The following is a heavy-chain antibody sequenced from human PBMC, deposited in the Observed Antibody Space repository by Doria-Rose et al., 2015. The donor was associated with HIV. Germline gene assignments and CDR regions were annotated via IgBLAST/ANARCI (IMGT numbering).Heavy chain of an antibody. D-gene: IGHD3-16*01. Sequence: EVQVVESGGDLVQPGGSLRLSCTVSGLTFRRFWMSWVRLAPGQGLEWVANIKEDGSEKKYVASVKGRFTISRDNAKNSVYLQMNSLRAEDTAVYYCPGESYYFDYWGQGSLVIVSS. J-gene: IGHJ4*02. CDR2: IKEDGSEK. V-gene: IGHV3-7*05. CDR1: GLTFRRFW. CDR3: PGESYYFDY.